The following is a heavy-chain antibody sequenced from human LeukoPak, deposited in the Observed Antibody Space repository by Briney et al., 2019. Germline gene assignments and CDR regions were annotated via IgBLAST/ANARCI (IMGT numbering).Heavy chain of an antibody. CDR2: IYYSGST. V-gene: IGHV4-39*01. CDR1: GGSISSSSYY. CDR3: ARHDGIVGYGSGWFPFDY. Sequence: PSETLSLTCTVSGGSISSSSYYWGWIRQPPGKGLEWIGSIYYSGSTYYNPSLKSRVTISVDTSKNQFSLKLSSVTAADTAVYCCARHDGIVGYGSGWFPFDYWGQGTLVTVSS. D-gene: IGHD6-19*01. J-gene: IGHJ4*02.